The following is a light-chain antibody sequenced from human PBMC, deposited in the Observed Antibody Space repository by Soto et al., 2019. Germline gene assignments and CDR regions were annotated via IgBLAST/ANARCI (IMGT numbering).Light chain of an antibody. J-gene: IGKJ1*01. CDR2: GAS. V-gene: IGKV3-15*01. Sequence: EIVLTQSPGTLSLSPGEIATLSCSASQSISSNLAWYQQKPGQAPRLLIYGASTRATGIPARFSGSGSGTEFTLTISSLQSEDFAVYYCQQYNSWPRTFGQGTKVDIK. CDR3: QQYNSWPRT. CDR1: QSISSN.